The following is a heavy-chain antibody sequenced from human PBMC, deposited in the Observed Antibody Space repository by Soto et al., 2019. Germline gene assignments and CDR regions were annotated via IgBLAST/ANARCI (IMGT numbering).Heavy chain of an antibody. CDR2: INPNSGGT. CDR1: GYTFTGYY. J-gene: IGHJ4*02. CDR3: ARVLSDYYDSSGYSPGDY. D-gene: IGHD3-22*01. Sequence: QVQLVQSGAEVKKPGASVKVSCKASGYTFTGYYMHWVRQAPGQGLEWMGWINPNSGGTNYAQKFQGRVTMTRDTSLSTAYMELSRLRSDDTAVYYCARVLSDYYDSSGYSPGDYWGQGTLVTVSS. V-gene: IGHV1-2*02.